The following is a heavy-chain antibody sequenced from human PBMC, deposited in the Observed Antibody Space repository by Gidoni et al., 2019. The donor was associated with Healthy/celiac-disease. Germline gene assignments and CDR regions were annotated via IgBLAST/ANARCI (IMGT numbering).Heavy chain of an antibody. V-gene: IGHV1-69*08. CDR1: GGTVSSYT. CDR3: ARDEDYYDSSGYFEYFQH. CDR2: IIPILGIA. J-gene: IGHJ1*01. Sequence: QVKRVQSGAEVKKHGSSVKVSCKASGGTVSSYTSSWVRQAPGQGLEWMGRIIPILGIANYAQKFQGRVTITADKSTSTAYMELSSLRSEDTAVYYCARDEDYYDSSGYFEYFQHWGQGTLVTVSS. D-gene: IGHD3-22*01.